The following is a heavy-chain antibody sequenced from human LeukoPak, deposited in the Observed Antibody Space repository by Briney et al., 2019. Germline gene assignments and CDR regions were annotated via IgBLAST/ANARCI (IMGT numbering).Heavy chain of an antibody. CDR1: GGSFSGYY. D-gene: IGHD3-10*01. CDR2: INHSGST. CDR3: AGAAESRQAFDI. Sequence: PSETLSLTCAVYGGSFSGYYWSWIRQPPGKGLEWIGEINHSGSTNYNPSLKSRVTISVDTSKNQFSLKLSSVTAADTAVYYCAGAAESRQAFDIWGQGTMVTVSS. V-gene: IGHV4-34*01. J-gene: IGHJ3*02.